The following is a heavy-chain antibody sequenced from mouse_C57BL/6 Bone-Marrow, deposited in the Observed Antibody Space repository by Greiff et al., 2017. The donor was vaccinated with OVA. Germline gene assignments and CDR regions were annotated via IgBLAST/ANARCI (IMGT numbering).Heavy chain of an antibody. Sequence: DVKLQESGPGLVKPSQSLSLTCSVTGYSITSGYYWNWIRQFPGNKLEWMGYISYDGSNNYNPSLKNRISITRATSKNQFFLKLNALTTEDTATDYCAREGIYYDYDGFAYWGQGTLVTVSA. CDR1: GYSITSGYY. J-gene: IGHJ3*01. D-gene: IGHD2-4*01. V-gene: IGHV3-6*01. CDR3: AREGIYYDYDGFAY. CDR2: ISYDGSN.